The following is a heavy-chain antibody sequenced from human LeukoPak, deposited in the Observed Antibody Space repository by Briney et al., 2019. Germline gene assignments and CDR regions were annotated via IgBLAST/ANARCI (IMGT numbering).Heavy chain of an antibody. V-gene: IGHV5-51*01. J-gene: IGHJ3*02. D-gene: IGHD3-22*01. CDR1: GYSFTSYW. Sequence: GESLKISCKGSGYSFTSYWIGWVRQMPGKGLEWMGIIYPGDSDTRYSPSFQGQVTISADKSISTAYLQWSSLKASDTAMYYCARPHDWTTYYYDSSGYQNAFDIWGQGTMVTVSS. CDR2: IYPGDSDT. CDR3: ARPHDWTTYYYDSSGYQNAFDI.